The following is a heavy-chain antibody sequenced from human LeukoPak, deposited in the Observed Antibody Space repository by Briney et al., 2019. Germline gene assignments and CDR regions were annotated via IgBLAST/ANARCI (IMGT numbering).Heavy chain of an antibody. D-gene: IGHD3-9*01. Sequence: GGSLRLSCAASGFTFSSYGMHWVRQAPGKGLEWVAVIWYDGSNKYYADSVKGRFTISRDNSKNTLYLQMNCLRAEDTAVYYCARDSLIYYDILTGIFDYWGRGTLVTVSS. J-gene: IGHJ4*02. CDR2: IWYDGSNK. V-gene: IGHV3-33*01. CDR1: GFTFSSYG. CDR3: ARDSLIYYDILTGIFDY.